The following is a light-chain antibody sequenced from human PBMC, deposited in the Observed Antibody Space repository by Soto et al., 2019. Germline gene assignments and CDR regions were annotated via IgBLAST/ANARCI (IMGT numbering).Light chain of an antibody. CDR1: QTIASIS. Sequence: PGDRATLSCRASQTIASISLGWYQQKPCKAPRLLIYGTSSNATGTPDIFSGSSSGTDFTLTITILEPEDVALYYWQHYDTSPFTFGPGTKVEIK. J-gene: IGKJ3*01. V-gene: IGKV3-20*01. CDR2: GTS. CDR3: QHYDTSPFT.